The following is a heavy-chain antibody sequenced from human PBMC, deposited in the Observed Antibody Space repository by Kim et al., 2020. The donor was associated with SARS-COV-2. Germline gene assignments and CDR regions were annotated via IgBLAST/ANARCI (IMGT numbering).Heavy chain of an antibody. J-gene: IGHJ6*03. V-gene: IGHV3-21*01. Sequence: SVKGRFTISRDNAKNSLYLQMNSLRAEDTAVYYCARDSRPAEAYYYYMDVWGKGTTVTVSS. CDR3: ARDSRPAEAYYYYMDV.